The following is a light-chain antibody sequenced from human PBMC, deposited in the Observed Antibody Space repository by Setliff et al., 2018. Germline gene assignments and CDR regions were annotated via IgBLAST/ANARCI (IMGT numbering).Light chain of an antibody. CDR1: SSDVGGYNR. CDR3: GSYAGYNNFYV. CDR2: EVT. V-gene: IGLV2-8*01. J-gene: IGLJ1*01. Sequence: QSVLAQPPSASGSPGQSVTISCTGTSSDVGGYNRVSWYQQYPGKAPKVMIYEVTKRPSGVPDRFSGSKSGNTASLTVSGLQAEDEGDYYCGSYAGYNNFYVFGTGTKVTVL.